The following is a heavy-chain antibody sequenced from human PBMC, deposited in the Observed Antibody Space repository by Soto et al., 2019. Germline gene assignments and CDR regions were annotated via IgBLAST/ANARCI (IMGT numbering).Heavy chain of an antibody. J-gene: IGHJ6*02. CDR1: GGSISSGGYY. D-gene: IGHD2-2*01. Sequence: SETLSLTCTVSGGSISSGGYYWIWIRQHPGKGLEWIGYIYYSGSTYYNPSLKSRVTISVDTSKNQFSLKLSSVTAADTAVYYCARGCFRVVPGAIYYGMDVWGQGTTVTVSS. CDR3: ARGCFRVVPGAIYYGMDV. V-gene: IGHV4-31*03. CDR2: IYYSGST.